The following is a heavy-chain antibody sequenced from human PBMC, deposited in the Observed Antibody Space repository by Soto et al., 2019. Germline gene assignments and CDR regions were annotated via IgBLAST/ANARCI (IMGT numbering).Heavy chain of an antibody. V-gene: IGHV3-30*03. J-gene: IGHJ4*02. Sequence: QVQLVESGGGVVQPGRSLRLSCAASGFTFSSYGMHWVRQAPGKGLEWVAFISYDGRNKYYADSVKGRFTISSDNSKNTLYLQMNSLRAEDTAVYYCARLMAPQLGYWGQGTLVTVSS. CDR3: ARLMAPQLGY. D-gene: IGHD6-13*01. CDR2: ISYDGRNK. CDR1: GFTFSSYG.